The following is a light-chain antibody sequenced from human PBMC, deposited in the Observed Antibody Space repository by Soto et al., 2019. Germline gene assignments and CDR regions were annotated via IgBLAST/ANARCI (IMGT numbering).Light chain of an antibody. CDR2: GAS. J-gene: IGKJ1*01. CDR3: QQYGNSRWT. CDR1: KSVSSRY. Sequence: EIVLTQYPGTLSLSPGERATLSCRASKSVSSRYLAWYQQKPGQAPRLLISGASTSATGIPDRFSGSGSGTDFTLTISRLEPEDFAVYYCQQYGNSRWTFGQGTKVEIK. V-gene: IGKV3-20*01.